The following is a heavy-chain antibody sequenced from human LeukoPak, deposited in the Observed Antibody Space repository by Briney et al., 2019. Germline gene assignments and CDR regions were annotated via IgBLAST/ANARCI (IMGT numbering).Heavy chain of an antibody. Sequence: ASVKVSSKASRYTFTSYAMNWVRQAPGQGLEWMGWINTNTGNPTYAQGFTGRFVFSLDTSVSTAYLQISSLKAEDTAVYYCARTGQYQLLFYYYYYGMDVWGQGTTVTVSS. CDR2: INTNTGNP. CDR3: ARTGQYQLLFYYYYYGMDV. V-gene: IGHV7-4-1*02. D-gene: IGHD2-2*01. CDR1: RYTFTSYA. J-gene: IGHJ6*02.